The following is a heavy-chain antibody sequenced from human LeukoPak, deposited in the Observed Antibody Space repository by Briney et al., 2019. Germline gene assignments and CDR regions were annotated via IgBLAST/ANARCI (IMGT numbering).Heavy chain of an antibody. J-gene: IGHJ6*03. CDR2: IIPIYGTA. CDR3: ARMAMVRGVIHYYYMDV. D-gene: IGHD3-10*01. CDR1: VYTLPNYV. V-gene: IGHV1-69*06. Sequence: ASVKDSCQASVYTLPNYVISGVRQAPAQGLEWVGGIIPIYGTANNAHKFQGRVTITAEKSTSTAYMELSSLRSEDTAVYYCARMAMVRGVIHYYYMDVWGKGTTVTVSS.